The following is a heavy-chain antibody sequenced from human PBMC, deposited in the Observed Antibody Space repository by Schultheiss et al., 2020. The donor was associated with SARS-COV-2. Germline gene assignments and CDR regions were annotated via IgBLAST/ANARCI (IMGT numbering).Heavy chain of an antibody. V-gene: IGHV4-34*01. J-gene: IGHJ6*02. CDR2: INHSGGT. CDR3: ARDSRWYQLLIPRFYYYGMDV. CDR1: GGSFSGYY. Sequence: SATLSLTCAVYGGSFSGYYWSWIRQPPGKGLEWIGDINHSGGTNYNPSLKSRVTISLDTSKNQFSLKLNSVTAADTAVYYCARDSRWYQLLIPRFYYYGMDVWSRGTTVTVSS. D-gene: IGHD2-2*01.